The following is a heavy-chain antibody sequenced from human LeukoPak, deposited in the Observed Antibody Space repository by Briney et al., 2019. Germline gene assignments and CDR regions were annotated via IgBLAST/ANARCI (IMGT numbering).Heavy chain of an antibody. CDR2: IKQDGSEK. Sequence: GGSLRLSCAASGFTFSSHWMSWVRQAPGKGLEWVANIKQDGSEKYYVDSVKGRFTISRDNAKNSLYLQMNSLRAEDTAVYYCARAGISGWAYYFDYWGQGTLVTVSS. D-gene: IGHD3-3*02. CDR3: ARAGISGWAYYFDY. J-gene: IGHJ4*02. V-gene: IGHV3-7*01. CDR1: GFTFSSHW.